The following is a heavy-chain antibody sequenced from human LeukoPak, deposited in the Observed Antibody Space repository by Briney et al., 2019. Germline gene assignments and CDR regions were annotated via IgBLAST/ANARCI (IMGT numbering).Heavy chain of an antibody. Sequence: GGSLRLSCAASGFTFSSYAMSWVRQAPGKGLEWVSAISGSGGSTYYADSVKGRFTISRDNSKNTLYLQMNSLRAEGTAVYYCAREDPYYDFWSGPFDYWGQGTLVTVSS. V-gene: IGHV3-23*01. CDR1: GFTFSSYA. D-gene: IGHD3-3*01. CDR3: AREDPYYDFWSGPFDY. CDR2: ISGSGGST. J-gene: IGHJ4*02.